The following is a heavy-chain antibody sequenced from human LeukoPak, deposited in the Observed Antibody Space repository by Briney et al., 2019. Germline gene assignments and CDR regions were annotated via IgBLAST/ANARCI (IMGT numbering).Heavy chain of an antibody. V-gene: IGHV1-2*02. CDR3: ARAGIEAPAFDM. CDR1: GYTFTAHF. CDR2: INPLSGDT. Sequence: GASVKVSCQTSGYTFTAHFIHWVRQAPGQGLEWVGLINPLSGDTTYAQRFQGRVTLTRDTSIRTAFMELGSLGSGDTAVYYCARAGIEAPAFDMWARGTMVTVSS. J-gene: IGHJ3*02.